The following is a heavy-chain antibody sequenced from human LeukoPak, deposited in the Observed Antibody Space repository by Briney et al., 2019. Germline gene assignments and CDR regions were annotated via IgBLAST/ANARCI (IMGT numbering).Heavy chain of an antibody. V-gene: IGHV1-2*02. D-gene: IGHD3-3*01. CDR3: AIFPEEYDFWSGPDY. CDR2: INPNSGDT. CDR1: VYTFTVYY. Sequence: GASVTVSLKSCVYTFTVYYMHWVRQAPGQAREWVGGINPNSGDTNYAQKFRGRDTLTSDTPLSTVYMDLSRLRSVDPAVYVCAIFPEEYDFWSGPDYWGQGTLVTVSS. J-gene: IGHJ4*02.